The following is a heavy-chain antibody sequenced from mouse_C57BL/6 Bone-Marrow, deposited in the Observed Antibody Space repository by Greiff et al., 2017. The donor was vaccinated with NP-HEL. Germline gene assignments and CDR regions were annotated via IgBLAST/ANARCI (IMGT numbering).Heavy chain of an antibody. CDR1: GYSITSGYY. V-gene: IGHV3-6*01. CDR3: ARGRYYGSSLDY. Sequence: EVKLQESGPGLVKPSQSLSLTCSVTGYSITSGYYWNWIRQFPGNKLEWMGYISYDGSNNYNPSLKNRISITRDTSKNQFFLKLNSVTTEDTATYYCARGRYYGSSLDYWGQGTTLTVSS. CDR2: ISYDGSN. J-gene: IGHJ2*01. D-gene: IGHD1-1*01.